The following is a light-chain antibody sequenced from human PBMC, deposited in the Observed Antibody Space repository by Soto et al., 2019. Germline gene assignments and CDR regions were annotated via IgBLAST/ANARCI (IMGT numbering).Light chain of an antibody. CDR3: SSYTSSSIWV. CDR1: SSDVGRYNY. J-gene: IGLJ3*02. Sequence: QSALTQPASVSGSPGQSITISCTGTSSDVGRYNYVSWYQQYPGKAPKLMIYEVSNRPSGVSNRFSGSKSGNTASLTISGLQAEDEADYYCSSYTSSSIWVFGGGTKVTVL. CDR2: EVS. V-gene: IGLV2-14*01.